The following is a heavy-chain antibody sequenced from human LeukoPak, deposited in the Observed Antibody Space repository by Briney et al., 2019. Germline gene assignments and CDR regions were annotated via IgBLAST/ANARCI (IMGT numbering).Heavy chain of an antibody. Sequence: RTGGSLRLSCAASGFTFSNYWMHWVRQAPGKGLEWVSRINSDGSTTNYADSVKGRITVSRDNAKNTVYLQMNSLRAEGTAVYYCVRDLRESDFWGQGSLVTVSS. D-gene: IGHD1-26*01. CDR2: INSDGSTT. V-gene: IGHV3-74*01. CDR1: GFTFSNYW. J-gene: IGHJ4*02. CDR3: VRDLRESDF.